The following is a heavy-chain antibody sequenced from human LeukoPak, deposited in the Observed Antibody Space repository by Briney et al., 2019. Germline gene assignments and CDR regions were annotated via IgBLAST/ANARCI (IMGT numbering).Heavy chain of an antibody. CDR1: GFTFSSYS. CDR2: ISSSSSYI. Sequence: GGSLRLSCAASGFTFSSYSMNWVRQAPGKGLEWVSSISSSSSYIYYADSVKGRFTISRDNAKNSLYLQMNSLRAEDTAVYYCARDVQVATIYPLDYWGQGTLVTVSS. J-gene: IGHJ4*02. D-gene: IGHD5-12*01. CDR3: ARDVQVATIYPLDY. V-gene: IGHV3-21*01.